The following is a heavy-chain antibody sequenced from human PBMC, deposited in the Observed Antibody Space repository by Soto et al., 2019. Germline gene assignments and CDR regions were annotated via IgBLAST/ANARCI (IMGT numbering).Heavy chain of an antibody. CDR2: INHSGST. CDR1: GGSFSGYY. V-gene: IGHV4-34*01. Sequence: PSETLSLTCAVYGGSFSGYYWSWIRQPPGKGLEWIGEINHSGSTNYNPSLKSRVTISVDTSKNQFSLKLSSVTAADTAVYYCARGMLPASFDIRGQGTMVTVSS. J-gene: IGHJ3*02. D-gene: IGHD2-15*01. CDR3: ARGMLPASFDI.